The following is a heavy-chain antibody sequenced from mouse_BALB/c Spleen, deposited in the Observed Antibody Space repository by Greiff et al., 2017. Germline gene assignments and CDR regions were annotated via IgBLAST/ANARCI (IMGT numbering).Heavy chain of an antibody. V-gene: IGHV3-2*02. CDR1: GYSITSDYA. D-gene: IGHD1-1*01. CDR2: ISYSGST. J-gene: IGHJ2*01. Sequence: EVHLVESGPGLVKPSQSLSLTCTVTGYSITSDYAWYWIRQFPGNKLEWMGYISYSGSTSYNPSLKSRISITRDTSKNQFFLQLNSVTTEDTATYYCASTTVVEDYWGQGTTLTVSS. CDR3: ASTTVVEDY.